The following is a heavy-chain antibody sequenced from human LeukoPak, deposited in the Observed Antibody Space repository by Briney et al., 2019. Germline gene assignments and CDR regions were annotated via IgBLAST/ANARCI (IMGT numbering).Heavy chain of an antibody. Sequence: GGSLRLSCAASGFPFSSYAMHWVRQAPGKGLEWVAFIRNDGSTKYYADSVKGRFTISRDNAKNTLYLQMNSLRAGDGAVYYCRKFSGTVVTRDYWGGGALVTVSP. CDR3: RKFSGTVVTRDY. CDR2: IRNDGSTK. CDR1: GFPFSSYA. J-gene: IGHJ4*02. V-gene: IGHV3-30*02. D-gene: IGHD4-17*01.